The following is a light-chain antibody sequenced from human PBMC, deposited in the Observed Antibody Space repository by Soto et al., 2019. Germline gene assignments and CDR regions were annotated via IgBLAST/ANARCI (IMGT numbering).Light chain of an antibody. Sequence: SVVAQPPLGSGSPGERVTISCTVSSFNIGAGYDVHWYQQLPGTAPKLLIYGNSNRPSGVPDRFAGSKSGTSASLAITGLQAEDEADFYCQSHDSSLSAYVCGTGTKVTVL. CDR3: QSHDSSLSAYV. CDR1: SFNIGAGYD. CDR2: GNS. V-gene: IGLV1-40*01. J-gene: IGLJ1*01.